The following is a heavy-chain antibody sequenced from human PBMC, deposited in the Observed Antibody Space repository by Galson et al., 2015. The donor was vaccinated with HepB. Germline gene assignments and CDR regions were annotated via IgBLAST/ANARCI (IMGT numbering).Heavy chain of an antibody. J-gene: IGHJ4*02. CDR1: GGSISSSSYY. V-gene: IGHV4-39*01. CDR3: ARLRIVAVGGFDY. D-gene: IGHD3-22*01. CDR2: IYYSGST. Sequence: ETLSLTCTVSGGSISSSSYYWGWIRQPPGKGLEWIGSIYYSGSTYYNPSLKSRVTISVDTSKNQFSLKLSSVTAADTAVYYCARLRIVAVGGFDYWGQGTLVTVSS.